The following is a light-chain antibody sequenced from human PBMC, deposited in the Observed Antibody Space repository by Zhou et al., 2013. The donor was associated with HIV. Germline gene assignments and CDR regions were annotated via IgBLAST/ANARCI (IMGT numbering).Light chain of an antibody. CDR1: QSVGSD. CDR2: DTS. Sequence: EMVMTQSPVTLSVSPGERATLSCRASQSVGSDLAWYQQKPGQAPRLLIYDTSSRAAGIPDRFSGSGSGTDFTLIISRLEPEDFAVYYCQQYYTSPWTFGQGTKVEIK. J-gene: IGKJ1*01. CDR3: QQYYTSPWT. V-gene: IGKV3-20*01.